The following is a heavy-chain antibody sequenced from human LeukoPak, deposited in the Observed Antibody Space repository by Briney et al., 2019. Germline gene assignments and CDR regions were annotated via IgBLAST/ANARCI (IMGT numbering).Heavy chain of an antibody. Sequence: SVKVSCKASGGTFSSYAISWVRQAPGQGLEWMGGIIPIFGTANYAQKFQGRVTITADKSTSTAYMELSSLRSEGTAVYYCARDGRTAMVTSPHLLAPWGQGTLVTVSS. J-gene: IGHJ5*02. CDR3: ARDGRTAMVTSPHLLAP. D-gene: IGHD5-18*01. V-gene: IGHV1-69*06. CDR2: IIPIFGTA. CDR1: GGTFSSYA.